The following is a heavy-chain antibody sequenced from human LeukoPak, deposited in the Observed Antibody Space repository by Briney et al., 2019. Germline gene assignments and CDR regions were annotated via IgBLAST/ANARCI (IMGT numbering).Heavy chain of an antibody. CDR2: MYYSGSS. Sequence: SETLSLTCTVSGDSISSSSYYWGWIRQPPGKGREWFGSMYYSGSSCYNPSLKSRVTISVDTSKNQFSLKLSSVTAADTAVYDCARGRVAGTEVRDFDYWGQGTLVTVSS. V-gene: IGHV4-39*01. D-gene: IGHD6-19*01. J-gene: IGHJ4*02. CDR1: GDSISSSSYY. CDR3: ARGRVAGTEVRDFDY.